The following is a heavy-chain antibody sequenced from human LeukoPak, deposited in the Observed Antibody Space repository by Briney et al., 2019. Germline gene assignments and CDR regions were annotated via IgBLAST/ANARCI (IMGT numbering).Heavy chain of an antibody. J-gene: IGHJ3*01. V-gene: IGHV3-74*01. Sequence: PGGSLRLSWEASGLTSINAWIHWVRQPPGRGLVWVCRINTAGSTVYADPVKGRFTISRDNAKNMAYLQMNSLRTEDTAVYYCASFRDTDNWGRGTMVTVSS. CDR1: GLTSINAW. CDR2: INTAGST. D-gene: IGHD2-21*01. CDR3: ASFRDTDN.